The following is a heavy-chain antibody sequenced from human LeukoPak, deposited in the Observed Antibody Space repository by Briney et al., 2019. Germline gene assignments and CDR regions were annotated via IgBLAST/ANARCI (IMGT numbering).Heavy chain of an antibody. CDR3: ARGTAYYYDSSGYYYFNY. J-gene: IGHJ4*02. Sequence: SVKVSCKASGGTFSSYAISWVRQAPGQGLEWMGGIIPIFGTANYAQKFQGRVTITTDESTSTAYMELSSLRSEDTAVYYCARGTAYYYDSSGYYYFNYWGQGTLVTVSS. CDR2: IIPIFGTA. D-gene: IGHD3-22*01. CDR1: GGTFSSYA. V-gene: IGHV1-69*05.